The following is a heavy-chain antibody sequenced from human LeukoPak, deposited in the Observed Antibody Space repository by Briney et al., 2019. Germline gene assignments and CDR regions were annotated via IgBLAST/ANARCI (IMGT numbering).Heavy chain of an antibody. V-gene: IGHV1-8*01. CDR1: GYTFTSYA. D-gene: IGHD1-26*01. CDR3: ARSFVGARKRNDY. CDR2: MNPNSGHT. J-gene: IGHJ4*02. Sequence: ASVKVSCKASGYTFTSYAIIWVRQASGQGLEWMGWMNPNSGHTGYAHKFQGRVTMTRSTSISTAYMEPTSLSSEDSAVYYCARSFVGARKRNDYWGQGTLVTVSS.